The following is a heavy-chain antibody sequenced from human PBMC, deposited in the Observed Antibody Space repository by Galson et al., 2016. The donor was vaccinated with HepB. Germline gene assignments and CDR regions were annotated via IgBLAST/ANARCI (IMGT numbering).Heavy chain of an antibody. V-gene: IGHV3-53*01. CDR3: ARDGAAAAGDGFC. J-gene: IGHJ4*02. CDR1: GFNINSYN. CDR2: MYSGGST. Sequence: SLRLSCAASGFNINSYNMIWVRQAPGKGLEWVSLMYSGGSTRYADSVKGRFTISRDSSKNTLYLQMNNLRAEDTAVYYCARDGAAAAGDGFCWGQGTLVTVSS. D-gene: IGHD6-13*01.